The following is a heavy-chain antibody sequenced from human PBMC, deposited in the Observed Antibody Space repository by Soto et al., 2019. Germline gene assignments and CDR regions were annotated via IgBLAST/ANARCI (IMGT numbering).Heavy chain of an antibody. Sequence: VASVKVSCKVSGGNFSSNGISWVRQAPGQGLEWMGGIIPFFGTTNYAHKFRGRVTISADEATSTAFMELSSLRSEDTAVYYCARASDTTWYNWFDPWGQGTLVTVSS. CDR1: GGNFSSNG. CDR3: ARASDTTWYNWFDP. J-gene: IGHJ5*02. CDR2: IIPFFGTT. V-gene: IGHV1-69*13. D-gene: IGHD2-8*02.